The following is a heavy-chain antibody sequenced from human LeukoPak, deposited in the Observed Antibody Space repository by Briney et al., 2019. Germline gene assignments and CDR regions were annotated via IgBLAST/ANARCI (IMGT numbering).Heavy chain of an antibody. D-gene: IGHD3-22*01. CDR3: ARGPYYYDSSGYYYYY. V-gene: IGHV1-2*02. CDR2: INPKNDGT. J-gene: IGHJ4*02. Sequence: ASVKVSCKSSIYTFTAYQIHWVRQAPGQGLEWMGWINPKNDGTNIAQKFHGRVAMTTDTSINTAYLELSRLRSDDTAVYYCARGPYYYDSSGYYYYYWGQGTLVTVSS. CDR1: IYTFTAYQ.